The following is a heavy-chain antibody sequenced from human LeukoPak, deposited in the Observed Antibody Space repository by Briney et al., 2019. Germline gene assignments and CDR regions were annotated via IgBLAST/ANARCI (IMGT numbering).Heavy chain of an antibody. CDR1: GFTFSSAW. V-gene: IGHV3-74*01. J-gene: IGHJ4*02. CDR2: INPDGSTT. D-gene: IGHD3-9*01. CDR3: ARDPRGPTVATTGLFDF. Sequence: GGSLRLSCVGSGFTFSSAWMHWVRQVPGKGLVWVSRINPDGSTTAYVDSVGGRFTISRDNAKNTMYLQMNSLRPEDTAIYYCARDPRGPTVATTGLFDFWGQGALVTVSS.